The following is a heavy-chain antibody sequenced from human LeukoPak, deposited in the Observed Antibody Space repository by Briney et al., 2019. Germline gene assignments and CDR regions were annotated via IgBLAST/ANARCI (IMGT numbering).Heavy chain of an antibody. Sequence: GGSLRLSGAASGFTFSSYGMNWVRQAPGKGLEWVSYISSSGSTIYYADSVKGRFTISRDNAKNSLYLQMNSLRAEDTAVYYCARAVSIFGVASLEFDYWGQGTPVTVSS. CDR2: ISSSGSTI. CDR3: ARAVSIFGVASLEFDY. D-gene: IGHD3-3*01. J-gene: IGHJ4*02. V-gene: IGHV3-48*03. CDR1: GFTFSSYG.